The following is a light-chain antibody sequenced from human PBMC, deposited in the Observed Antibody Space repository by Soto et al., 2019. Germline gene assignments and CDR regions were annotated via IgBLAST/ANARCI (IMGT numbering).Light chain of an antibody. CDR2: DVS. CDR3: QQRANWPLT. V-gene: IGKV3-11*01. CDR1: QSIGSY. Sequence: EIVLTQSPATLSLSPGERATLSCRASQSIGSYLAWYQQRPGQAPRLLSYDVSNRATGIPARFSGSGSGTDFTLTISSLEPEDFAVYYCQQRANWPLTFGGGTKVEIK. J-gene: IGKJ4*01.